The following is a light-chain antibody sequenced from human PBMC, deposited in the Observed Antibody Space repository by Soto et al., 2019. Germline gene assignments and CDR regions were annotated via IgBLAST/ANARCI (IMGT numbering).Light chain of an antibody. CDR1: QRLSSN. CDR2: GAP. J-gene: IGKJ1*01. V-gene: IGKV3-15*01. Sequence: EIVLTQSPVTLSVSPGERVTLSCRASQRLSSNLAWYQQRPGQAPRPVIYGAPIRATDIPARFIGSGSGTEFTLTISSLQSEDVAVYYCQQYINWPRTFGQVAKVDIK. CDR3: QQYINWPRT.